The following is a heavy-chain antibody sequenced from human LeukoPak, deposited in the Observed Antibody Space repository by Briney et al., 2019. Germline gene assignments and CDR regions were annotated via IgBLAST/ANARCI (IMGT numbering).Heavy chain of an antibody. CDR3: ARRAGDSVTKRAFDF. CDR2: IYPGDSDI. D-gene: IGHD4-17*01. J-gene: IGHJ3*01. Sequence: GESLKISCKGSGYSFTTNWIGWVRQMPGKGLEWMGTIYPGDSDIRYNPSFQGQVTISADKSISTAYLQWRSLKASDTAMYYCARRAGDSVTKRAFDFWGQGTMVTVSS. V-gene: IGHV5-51*01. CDR1: GYSFTTNW.